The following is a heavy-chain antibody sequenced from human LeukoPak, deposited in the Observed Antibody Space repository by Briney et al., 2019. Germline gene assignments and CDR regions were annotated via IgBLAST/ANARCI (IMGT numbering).Heavy chain of an antibody. CDR3: ARDFNYYDSSGYYSRTDAFDI. D-gene: IGHD3-22*01. V-gene: IGHV3-30*03. J-gene: IGHJ3*02. Sequence: GGCLRLSCAASGFTVSTSVMHWVRQAAGKGLDWAAIISFDGTTKYYADSVKGRFTISRDNSKNTLYLQMNSLRAEDTAVYYCARDFNYYDSSGYYSRTDAFDIWGQGTMVTVSS. CDR1: GFTVSTSV. CDR2: ISFDGTTK.